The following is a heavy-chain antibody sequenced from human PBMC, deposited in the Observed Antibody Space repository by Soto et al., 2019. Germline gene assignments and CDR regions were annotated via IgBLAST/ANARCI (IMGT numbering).Heavy chain of an antibody. CDR2: ISSSSSYI. CDR3: ARDMNIAVAGDWYVP. Sequence: GGSLRLSCAASGFTFSSYSMNWVRQAPGKGLEWVSSISSSSSYIYYADSVKGRFTISRDNAKNSLYLQMNSLRAEDTAVYYCARDMNIAVAGDWYVPSGQTTLVSV. J-gene: IGHJ5*02. D-gene: IGHD6-19*01. V-gene: IGHV3-21*01. CDR1: GFTFSSYS.